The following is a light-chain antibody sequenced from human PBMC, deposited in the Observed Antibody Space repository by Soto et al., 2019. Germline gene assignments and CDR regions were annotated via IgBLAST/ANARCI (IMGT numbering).Light chain of an antibody. V-gene: IGKV3-15*01. CDR2: GAS. Sequence: EVVMTPSPATLSASPGERATLSCRASQSLSINLAWYQQKPGQAPRLLIYGASTRATAVPARFSGGGSGTEFTLTISSLQSEDFAVYYCQQYNIWPPWTFGQGTKVDI. CDR3: QQYNIWPPWT. J-gene: IGKJ1*01. CDR1: QSLSIN.